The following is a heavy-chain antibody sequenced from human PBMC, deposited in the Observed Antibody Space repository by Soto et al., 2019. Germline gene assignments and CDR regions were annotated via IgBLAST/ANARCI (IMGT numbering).Heavy chain of an antibody. J-gene: IGHJ1*01. CDR1: GGTFSSYT. D-gene: IGHD2-15*01. CDR2: IIPILGIA. CDR3: ARRYCSGGSCYSGAGEYFQH. V-gene: IGHV1-69*02. Sequence: SVKVSCKASGGTFSSYTISWVRQAPGQGLEWMGRIIPILGIANYAQKFQGRVTITADKSTSTAYMELSSLRSEDTAVYYCARRYCSGGSCYSGAGEYFQHWGQGTLVTV.